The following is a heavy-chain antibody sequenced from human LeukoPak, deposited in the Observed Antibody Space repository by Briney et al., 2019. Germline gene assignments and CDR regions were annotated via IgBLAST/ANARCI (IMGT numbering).Heavy chain of an antibody. CDR1: GFTFNKYS. V-gene: IGHV3-21*06. Sequence: PGGSLRLSCAASGFTFNKYSMNWVRQAPGKGLEWVSSISTSSSYIYYADSEKGRFTISSDNAKNSLYLQMNSLSAEDTAVFYCARLRWEQTGYSSDYWGQGTLVTVSS. CDR3: ARLRWEQTGYSSDY. CDR2: ISTSSSYI. J-gene: IGHJ4*02. D-gene: IGHD4-23*01.